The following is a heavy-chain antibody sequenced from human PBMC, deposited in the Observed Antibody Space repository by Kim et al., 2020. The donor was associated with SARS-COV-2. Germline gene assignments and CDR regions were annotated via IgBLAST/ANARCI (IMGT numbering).Heavy chain of an antibody. J-gene: IGHJ5*02. Sequence: KYNPSLRSRVTISVDTSKNQFSLNLNSETAADTAVYYCARTRSSWGFDPWGQGALVTVSS. D-gene: IGHD6-6*01. CDR3: ARTRSSWGFDP. V-gene: IGHV4-34*01.